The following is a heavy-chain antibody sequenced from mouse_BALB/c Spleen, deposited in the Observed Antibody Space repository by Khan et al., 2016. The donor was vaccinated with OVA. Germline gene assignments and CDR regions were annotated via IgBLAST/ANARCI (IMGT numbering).Heavy chain of an antibody. Sequence: VQLQESGAELARPGASVKMSCKAFGYTFTTYTIHWVKQRPGQGLEWIGYIIPSNDYTNYNQKFKDRATLTADKSSSTAYMQLSSLTSEDSAVYYCAREGAYYRSDGWFAYWGQGTLVTVSA. J-gene: IGHJ3*01. CDR1: GYTFTTYT. V-gene: IGHV1-4*01. CDR2: IIPSNDYT. CDR3: AREGAYYRSDGWFAY. D-gene: IGHD2-14*01.